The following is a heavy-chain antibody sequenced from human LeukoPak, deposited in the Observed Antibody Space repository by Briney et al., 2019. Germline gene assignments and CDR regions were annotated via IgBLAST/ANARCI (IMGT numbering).Heavy chain of an antibody. J-gene: IGHJ2*01. CDR1: GGYISTYY. CDR2: IYYSGST. Sequence: SETLSLTCTVSGGYISTYYWSWIRQPPGKGLEWIGYIYYSGSTNYNPSLKSRVTLSVDTSKNQFSLKRSSVTAADTAVYYCARGLRWGYWYVDLWGRGTLVTVSS. D-gene: IGHD3-16*01. V-gene: IGHV4-59*12. CDR3: ARGLRWGYWYVDL.